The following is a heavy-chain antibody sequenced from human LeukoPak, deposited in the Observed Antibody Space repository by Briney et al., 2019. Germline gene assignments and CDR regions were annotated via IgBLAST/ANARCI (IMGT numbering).Heavy chain of an antibody. D-gene: IGHD3-10*01. J-gene: IGHJ3*02. Sequence: GGSLRLSCAASGFTFDDYAMHWVRQAPGKGLEWFSGSSWNSGSIGYADSVKGRFTISRDNSKNTLYLQMNSLRAEDTAVYYCAKEALQILLWFGESNDAFDIWGQGTMVTVSS. CDR1: GFTFDDYA. CDR3: AKEALQILLWFGESNDAFDI. CDR2: SSWNSGSI. V-gene: IGHV3-9*01.